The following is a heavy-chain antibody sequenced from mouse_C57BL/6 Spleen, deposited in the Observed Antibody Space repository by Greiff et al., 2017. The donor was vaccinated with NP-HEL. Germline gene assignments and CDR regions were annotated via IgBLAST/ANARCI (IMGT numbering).Heavy chain of an antibody. V-gene: IGHV1-52*01. CDR3: ARSPYYGSSSLDY. CDR2: IDPSDSET. CDR1: GYTFTSYW. D-gene: IGHD1-1*01. Sequence: VQLQQPGAELVRPGSSVKLSCKASGYTFTSYWMHWVKQRPIQGLEWIGNIDPSDSETHYNQKFKDKATLTVDKSSSTAYMQLSSLTSEDSAVYYCARSPYYGSSSLDYWGQGTTLTVSS. J-gene: IGHJ2*01.